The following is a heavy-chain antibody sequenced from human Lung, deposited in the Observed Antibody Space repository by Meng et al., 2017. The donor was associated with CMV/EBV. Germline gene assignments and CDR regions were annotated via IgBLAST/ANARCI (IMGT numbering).Heavy chain of an antibody. CDR2: ISGSGGST. Sequence: EVQLXXXXXGWVXPXXXRTLXXXASGFTFSSYAMSWVRQAPGKGLEWVSAISGSGGSTYYADSVKGRFTISRDNSKNTLYLQMNSLRAEDTAVYYCAATHYYDSSGYFDYWGQGTLVTVSS. CDR3: AATHYYDSSGYFDY. J-gene: IGHJ4*02. CDR1: GFTFSSYA. D-gene: IGHD3-22*01. V-gene: IGHV3-23*01.